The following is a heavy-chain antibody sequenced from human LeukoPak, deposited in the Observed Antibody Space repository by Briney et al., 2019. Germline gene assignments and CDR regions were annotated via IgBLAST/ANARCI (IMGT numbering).Heavy chain of an antibody. CDR2: ISGSGGST. CDR3: AKGEARGAPYYYYGMDV. J-gene: IGHJ6*02. Sequence: QPGGSLRLSCAASGFTFSSYAMSWVRQAPGKGLEWVSAISGSGGSTYCADSVKGRFTISRDNSKNTLYLQMNSLRAEDTAVYYCAKGEARGAPYYYYGMDVWGQGTTVTVS. D-gene: IGHD4/OR15-4a*01. V-gene: IGHV3-23*01. CDR1: GFTFSSYA.